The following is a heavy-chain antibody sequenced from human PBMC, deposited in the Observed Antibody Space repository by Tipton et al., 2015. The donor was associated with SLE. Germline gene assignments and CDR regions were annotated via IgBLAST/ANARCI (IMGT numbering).Heavy chain of an antibody. CDR3: ARGEMDVFDT. CDR1: GGSISSSSYY. V-gene: IGHV4-39*07. Sequence: GLVKPSETLSLTCTVSGGSISSSSYYWGWIRQPPGKGLEWIGYIFHSGNAYYNPSLKSRVTISVDMSRNQFSLRLDSVTAADTALYYCARGEMDVFDTWGQGTVVSVSS. J-gene: IGHJ3*02. CDR2: IFHSGNA.